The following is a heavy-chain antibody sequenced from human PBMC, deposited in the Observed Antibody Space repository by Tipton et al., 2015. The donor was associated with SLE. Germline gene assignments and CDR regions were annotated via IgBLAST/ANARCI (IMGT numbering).Heavy chain of an antibody. J-gene: IGHJ6*03. V-gene: IGHV4-34*01. CDR3: ARVLGSSSFYYYMDV. CDR2: INHSGST. D-gene: IGHD6-6*01. Sequence: QLVQSGAEVKKPGASVKVSCKASGYTFTNYYMRWIRQPPGKGLEWIGEINHSGSTNYNPSLKSRVTITVDTSKNQFSLKLSSVTAEDTAVYYCARVLGSSSFYYYMDVWGKGTTVTVSS. CDR1: GYTFTNYY.